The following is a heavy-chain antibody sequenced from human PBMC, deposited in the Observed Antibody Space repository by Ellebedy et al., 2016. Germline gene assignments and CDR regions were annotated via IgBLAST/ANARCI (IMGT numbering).Heavy chain of an antibody. CDR2: IYHTGGT. CDR1: GGSMSPYY. CDR3: AREQWQGT. J-gene: IGHJ4*02. D-gene: IGHD6-19*01. Sequence: SETLSLTXSVSGGSMSPYYWNWIRQPPGMGLEWLGCIYHTGGTNYNPSLESRITISLDTSKNKFSLRLTSVTAADTAVYYCAREQWQGTWGQGTLVTVSS. V-gene: IGHV4-59*01.